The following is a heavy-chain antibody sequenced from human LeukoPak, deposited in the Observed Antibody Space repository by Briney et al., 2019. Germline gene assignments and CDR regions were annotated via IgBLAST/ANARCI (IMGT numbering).Heavy chain of an antibody. CDR3: ARGGISTSLDY. CDR1: GYSISSGYY. J-gene: IGHJ4*02. V-gene: IGHV4-38-2*02. CDR2: IYHSGST. D-gene: IGHD2-2*01. Sequence: SETLSLTCTVSGYSISSGYYWGWIRQPPGKGLEWIGSIYHSGSTYYNPSLKSRVTISVDTSKNQFSLKLSSVTAADTAVYYCARGGISTSLDYWGQGTLVTVSS.